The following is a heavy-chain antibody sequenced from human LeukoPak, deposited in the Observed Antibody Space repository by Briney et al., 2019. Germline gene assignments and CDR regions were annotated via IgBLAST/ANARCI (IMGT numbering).Heavy chain of an antibody. CDR3: ARSRPKTGYSSGWYNYYYYGMDV. CDR2: IYYSGST. Sequence: SETLSLTCTVSGGSISSYYWSWIRQPPGKGLEWIGYIYYSGSTNYNPSLKSRVTISVDTSKNQFSLKLSSVTAADTAVYYCARSRPKTGYSSGWYNYYYYGMDVWGQGTTVTVSS. D-gene: IGHD6-19*01. CDR1: GGSISSYY. J-gene: IGHJ6*02. V-gene: IGHV4-59*01.